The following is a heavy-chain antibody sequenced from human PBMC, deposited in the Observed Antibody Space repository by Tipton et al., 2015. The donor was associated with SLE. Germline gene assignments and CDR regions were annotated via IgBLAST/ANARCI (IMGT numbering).Heavy chain of an antibody. CDR1: GGSFSGYY. Sequence: TLSLTCAVYGGSFSGYYWSWIRQPPGKGLEWIGEINHSGSTNYNPSLKSRVTISVDTSKNQFSLKLSSVTAADTAVYYCARCPIGDRYYFDYWGQGTLVTVSS. CDR2: INHSGST. J-gene: IGHJ4*02. CDR3: ARCPIGDRYYFDY. D-gene: IGHD1-14*01. V-gene: IGHV4-34*01.